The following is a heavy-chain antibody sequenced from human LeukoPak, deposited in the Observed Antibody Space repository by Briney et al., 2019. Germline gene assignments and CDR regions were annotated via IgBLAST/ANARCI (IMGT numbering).Heavy chain of an antibody. D-gene: IGHD5-18*01. CDR2: IYYRGST. CDR1: GGSISSYY. V-gene: IGHV4-59*01. CDR3: ARLTDTADQRFDY. Sequence: SETLSLTCTVSGGSISSYYWSWIRQPPGKGLEWIGYIYYRGSTNYNPYNPSLRSRVTISLDTSKNQFSLKLDSVTAADTAVYYCARLTDTADQRFDYWGQGTLVTVSS. J-gene: IGHJ4*02.